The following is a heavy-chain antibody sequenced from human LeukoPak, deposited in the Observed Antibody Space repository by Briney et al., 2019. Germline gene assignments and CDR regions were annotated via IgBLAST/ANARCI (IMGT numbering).Heavy chain of an antibody. CDR2: IYHSGST. CDR3: ARLPDP. CDR1: DSSISSGYY. J-gene: IGHJ5*02. Sequence: SETLSLTCTVSDSSISSGYYWGWIRQPPGKELEWIGEIYHSGSTNYNPSLKSRVTISVDKSKNQFSLKLSSVTPADTAVYYCARLPDPWGQGTLVTVSS. V-gene: IGHV4-38-2*02.